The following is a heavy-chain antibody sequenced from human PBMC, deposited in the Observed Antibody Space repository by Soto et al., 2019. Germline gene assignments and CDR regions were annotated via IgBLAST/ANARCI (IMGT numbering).Heavy chain of an antibody. CDR2: INPNSGGT. CDR3: ASAAVTGTAGLDF. V-gene: IGHV1-2*02. D-gene: IGHD6-19*01. Sequence: GASVKVSCKASGYTFSGFYMHWVRQAPGQGLEWTGWINPNSGGTKSAEKFQGRVTMTRDTSISTAYTELSRLTSDDTAVYYCASAAVTGTAGLDFWGQGTQVTVSS. J-gene: IGHJ4*02. CDR1: GYTFSGFY.